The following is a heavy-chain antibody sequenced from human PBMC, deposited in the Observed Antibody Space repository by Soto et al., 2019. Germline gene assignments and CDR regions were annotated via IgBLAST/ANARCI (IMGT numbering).Heavy chain of an antibody. CDR1: GFTFSSSA. CDR3: AKVGHDYYGMDV. J-gene: IGHJ6*01. V-gene: IGHV3-23*01. CDR2: ISDSGTST. Sequence: PGGSLLLSCAASGFTFSSSAMSWVRQAPGKGLEWVSSISDSGTSTDYADSVKGRFSISRDNSKNTLFLEMDSLRTEDTAVYYCAKVGHDYYGMDVWGQGTTVTVSS.